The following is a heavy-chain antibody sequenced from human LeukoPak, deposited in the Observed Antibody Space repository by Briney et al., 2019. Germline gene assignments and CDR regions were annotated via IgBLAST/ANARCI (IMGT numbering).Heavy chain of an antibody. D-gene: IGHD7-27*01. CDR2: ISAGGDST. V-gene: IGHV3-23*01. CDR3: AKDHPDWGSSFDS. CDR1: GFTFSSYA. J-gene: IGHJ4*01. Sequence: GRSLRLSCAASGFTFSSYAMHWVRQAPGKGLEWVSAISAGGDSTHYAESVKGRFSISRDKSKNTLYPQMNSLRAEDTAVYYCAKDHPDWGSSFDSWGHGTLVTVSS.